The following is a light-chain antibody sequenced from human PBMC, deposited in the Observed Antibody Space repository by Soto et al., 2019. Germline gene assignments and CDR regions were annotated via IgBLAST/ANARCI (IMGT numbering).Light chain of an antibody. J-gene: IGLJ3*02. CDR3: LLDFSGAAV. CDR2: STT. Sequence: QAVVTQEPSLTVSPGGTVTLTCASSTGTVTSGNYANWFQRKPGQAPRALIYSTTNTHSWTPGRFSGSLLGGKAALTLSGAQSEDEAEYVCLLDFSGAAVFGGGTKVTVL. V-gene: IGLV7-43*01. CDR1: TGTVTSGNY.